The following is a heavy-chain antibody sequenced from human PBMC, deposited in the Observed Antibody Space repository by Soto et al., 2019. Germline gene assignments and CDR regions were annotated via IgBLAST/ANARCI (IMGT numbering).Heavy chain of an antibody. CDR1: GYTFTSYY. J-gene: IGHJ5*02. CDR3: ARTHRLNWFDP. V-gene: IGHV1-18*04. CDR2: ISAYNGNT. Sequence: ASVKVSCKASGYTFTSYYMHWVRQAPGQGLEWMGWISAYNGNTNYAQKLQGRVTMTTDTSTSTAYMELRSLRSDDTAVYYCARTHRLNWFDPWGQGTLVTVSS.